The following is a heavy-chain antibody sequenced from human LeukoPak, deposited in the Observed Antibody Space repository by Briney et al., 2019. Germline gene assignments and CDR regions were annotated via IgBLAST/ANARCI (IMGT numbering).Heavy chain of an antibody. CDR2: ISYDGSNK. V-gene: IGHV3-30*03. Sequence: SGGSLRLSCAASGFTFSSYSMNWVRQAPGKGLEWVAVISYDGSNKYYADSVKGRFTISRDNSKNTLYLQMNSLRAEDTAVYYCARVGGDYISRPSGHKSYYFDYWGQGTLVTVSS. CDR3: ARVGGDYISRPSGHKSYYFDY. CDR1: GFTFSSYS. J-gene: IGHJ4*02. D-gene: IGHD4-11*01.